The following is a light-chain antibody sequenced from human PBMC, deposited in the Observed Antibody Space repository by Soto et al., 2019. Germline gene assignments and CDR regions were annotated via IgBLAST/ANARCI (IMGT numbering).Light chain of an antibody. CDR2: AAS. CDR3: QQANSFPYT. Sequence: DIPMTQSPSSVSASVGDRVTITCRASQGVSNWLAWYQQKPGKAPKLLIYAASTLRSGVPSRFRGSGSGTDFTFTISSLQPEDFATYCCQQANSFPYTFGQGTKLEIK. J-gene: IGKJ2*01. V-gene: IGKV1-12*01. CDR1: QGVSNW.